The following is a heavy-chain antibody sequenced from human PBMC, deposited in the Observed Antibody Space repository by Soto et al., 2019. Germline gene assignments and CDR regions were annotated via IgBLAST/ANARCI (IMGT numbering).Heavy chain of an antibody. J-gene: IGHJ4*02. CDR3: AKDRAGITMLVEGNPLFDY. CDR2: IKQDGSEK. D-gene: IGHD3-22*01. CDR1: GFTFSSYW. V-gene: IGHV3-7*03. Sequence: GVSLRLSCAASGFTFSSYWMSWVRQAPGKGLEWVANIKQDGSEKYYVDSVKGRFTISRDNAKNSLYLQMNSLRAEDTAVYYCAKDRAGITMLVEGNPLFDYWGQGTLVTVSS.